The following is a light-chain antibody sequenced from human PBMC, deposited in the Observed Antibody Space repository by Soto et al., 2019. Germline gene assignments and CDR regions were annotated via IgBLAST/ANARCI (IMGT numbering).Light chain of an antibody. CDR2: AAS. J-gene: IGKJ1*01. CDR1: QRVSSY. V-gene: IGKV3-11*01. CDR3: QQRYNWQRT. Sequence: EIVLTQSPATLSLSPGERATLSCRASQRVSSYLAWYQQKPGQAPRLLIYAASTRATCIPARFSGSSSGADFTLTISNLETEDFAVYYCQQRYNWQRTFGQGTTVEIK.